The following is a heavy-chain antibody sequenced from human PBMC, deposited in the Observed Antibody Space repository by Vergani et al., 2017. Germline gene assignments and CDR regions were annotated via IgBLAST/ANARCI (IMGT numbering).Heavy chain of an antibody. CDR1: GFTFSSYG. J-gene: IGHJ6*02. Sequence: QVQLVESGGGVVQPGRSLGLSCAASGFTFSSYGMHRVRQAPGTGLEWVAVISHEGSNKYYADSVKGRFTISRDNSKNTLYLQMNSLRAEDTAVYYCAKDIVAARESYYYGMDVWGQGTTVTVSS. CDR2: ISHEGSNK. CDR3: AKDIVAARESYYYGMDV. V-gene: IGHV3-30*18. D-gene: IGHD6-25*01.